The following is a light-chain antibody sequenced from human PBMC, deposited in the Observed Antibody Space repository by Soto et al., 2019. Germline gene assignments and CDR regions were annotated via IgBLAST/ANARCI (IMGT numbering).Light chain of an antibody. CDR2: AVS. CDR3: QQGDNWPWT. V-gene: IGKV3D-15*01. J-gene: IGKJ1*01. Sequence: DIVMTQSPATLSVSPGERATLSCRASQSVINNLAWYQQKPGQAPRLLIYAVSTRATGIPARFSGSGSGTEFTLTISSLQSEDFAVYYCQQGDNWPWTFGQGTKVEIK. CDR1: QSVINN.